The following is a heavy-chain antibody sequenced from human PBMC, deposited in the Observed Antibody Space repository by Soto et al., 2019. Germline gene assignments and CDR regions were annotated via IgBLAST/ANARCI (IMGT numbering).Heavy chain of an antibody. CDR1: GGSFSGYY. J-gene: IGHJ4*02. D-gene: IGHD3-16*01. Sequence: QVQLQQWGAGLLKPSETLSLTSAVYGGSFSGYYWSWIRQPPGKGLEWIGEINHSESTNYNPSLKSRVTISVDTSKNQVSLRLSSVTAADTAVYYCARGFGDFGRLLVGPPLLPAYWGQGTLVTVSS. V-gene: IGHV4-34*01. CDR3: ARGFGDFGRLLVGPPLLPAY. CDR2: INHSEST.